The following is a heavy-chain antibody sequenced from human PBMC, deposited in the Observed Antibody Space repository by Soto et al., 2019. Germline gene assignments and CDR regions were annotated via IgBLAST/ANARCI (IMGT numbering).Heavy chain of an antibody. J-gene: IGHJ5*02. D-gene: IGHD2-8*01. CDR2: INPNSGGT. CDR3: ASLGYCTNGVCTA. V-gene: IGHV1-2*02. Sequence: SVKVSCKASGYTFTGYYMHWVRQAPGQGLEWMGWINPNSGGTNYAQKFQGRVTMTRDTSISTAYMELSRLRSDDTAVYYCASLGYCTNGVCTAWGQGTLVTVSS. CDR1: GYTFTGYY.